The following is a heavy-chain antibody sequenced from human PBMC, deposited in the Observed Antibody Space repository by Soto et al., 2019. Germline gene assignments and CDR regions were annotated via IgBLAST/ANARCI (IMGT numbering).Heavy chain of an antibody. CDR1: GDTFSNFA. D-gene: IGHD3-10*01. CDR2: IIPTFDTP. J-gene: IGHJ4*02. V-gene: IGHV1-69*01. CDR3: ARALTYYYNSGAY. Sequence: QVQLVQSGAVVRKPGSSVKVSCKSSGDTFSNFAISWVRQAPGQGLEWMGRIIPTFDTPNYAQKFQGRLTITAEESTSTAYMELSSLRSEDTALYYCARALTYYYNSGAYWGQGTLVTVSS.